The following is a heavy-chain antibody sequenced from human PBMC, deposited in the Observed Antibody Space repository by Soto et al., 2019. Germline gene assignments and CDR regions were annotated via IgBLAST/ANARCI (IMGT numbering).Heavy chain of an antibody. J-gene: IGHJ4*02. D-gene: IGHD4-17*01. CDR2: INPNSGGT. V-gene: IGHV1-2*04. CDR3: ARLYSDYGDYQNIDY. Sequence: GASVKVSCKASGYTFTGYYMHWVRQAPGQGLEWMGWINPNSGGTNYAQKFQGWVTMTRDTSISTAYMELSSLKSEDTAVYYCARLYSDYGDYQNIDYWGQGTLVTVSS. CDR1: GYTFTGYY.